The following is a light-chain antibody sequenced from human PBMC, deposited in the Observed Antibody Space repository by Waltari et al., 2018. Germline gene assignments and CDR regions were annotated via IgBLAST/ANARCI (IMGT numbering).Light chain of an antibody. V-gene: IGLV1-40*01. CDR2: ENN. CDR1: SSNIGDSY. CDR3: QSYDCGLSAL. Sequence: QAVLTQPPSVSGAPGQTVSISCSGSSSNIGDSYVQWYQQVPGTAPKLLIYENNKRPSWISDRFSGSQSGTSGSLTITGLQSEDEADYYCQSYDCGLSALFGGGTRLTVL. J-gene: IGLJ2*01.